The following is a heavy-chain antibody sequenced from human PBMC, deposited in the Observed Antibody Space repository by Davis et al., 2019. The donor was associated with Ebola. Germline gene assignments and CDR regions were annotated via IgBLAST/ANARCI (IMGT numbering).Heavy chain of an antibody. Sequence: GESLKISCAASGFTFSTYARSWIRQAPGVGLEWVSAISGNSGSIHDADSVKGRFTISRDNPNNILYLEMNSLRAEDTAIYYCATRTGEGYWGQGTLVTVSS. D-gene: IGHD7-27*01. J-gene: IGHJ4*02. CDR1: GFTFSTYA. V-gene: IGHV3-23*01. CDR2: ISGNSGSI. CDR3: ATRTGEGY.